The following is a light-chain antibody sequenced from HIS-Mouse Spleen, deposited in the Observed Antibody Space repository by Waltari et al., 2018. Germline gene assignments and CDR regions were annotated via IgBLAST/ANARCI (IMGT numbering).Light chain of an antibody. CDR1: SSDVGSYHV. J-gene: IGLJ2*01. CDR2: EGS. V-gene: IGLV2-23*01. Sequence: QSALTQPASVSGSPGQSINISCTGTSSDVGSYHVVSWYQQHPGKAPKLMIYEGSKRPSGVSNRFSGSKSGNTASLTISGLQADDEADYYCCSYAGSSTLVFGGGTKLTVL. CDR3: CSYAGSSTLV.